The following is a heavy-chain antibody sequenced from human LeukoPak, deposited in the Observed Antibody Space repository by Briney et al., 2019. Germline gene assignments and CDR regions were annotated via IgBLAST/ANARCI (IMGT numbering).Heavy chain of an antibody. CDR3: AKRGAYYFVS. D-gene: IGHD3-16*01. CDR1: GFTFSTYA. Sequence: GGSLRLSSAASGFTFSTYAMSWVRQAPGKGLEWVSSIINSGATTFYADSVKGRFTISRDNSKNTLSLHMSRLRAEDTSVYYCAKRGAYYFVSWGQGTLVTVSS. CDR2: IINSGATT. V-gene: IGHV3-23*01. J-gene: IGHJ4*02.